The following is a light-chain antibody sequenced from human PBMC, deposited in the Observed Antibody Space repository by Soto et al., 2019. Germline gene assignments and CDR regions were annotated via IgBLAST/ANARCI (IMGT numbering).Light chain of an antibody. Sequence: DMQMTQSPSSLSAPIGDRVILTCQASQDIANSLNWYQHKPGKAPKLLIYDASNLERGVPARFSGSGSGTDFTFTISSLQPEDIATYYCQQYENLPPTFGQGARLEIK. CDR2: DAS. CDR1: QDIANS. J-gene: IGKJ5*01. V-gene: IGKV1-33*01. CDR3: QQYENLPPT.